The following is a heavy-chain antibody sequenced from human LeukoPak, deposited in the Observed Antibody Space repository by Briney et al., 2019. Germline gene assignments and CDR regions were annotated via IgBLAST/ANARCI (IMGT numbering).Heavy chain of an antibody. CDR3: ARGASDIVVVPAAIASVY. J-gene: IGHJ4*02. Sequence: ASVKVSCKASGYTFTGYYMHWVRQAPGQGLEWMGWINPNSGGTNYAQKFQGRVTMTRDTSISTAYMELSRLRSYDTAVYYCARGASDIVVVPAAIASVYWGQGTLVTVSS. CDR2: INPNSGGT. V-gene: IGHV1-2*02. D-gene: IGHD2-2*02. CDR1: GYTFTGYY.